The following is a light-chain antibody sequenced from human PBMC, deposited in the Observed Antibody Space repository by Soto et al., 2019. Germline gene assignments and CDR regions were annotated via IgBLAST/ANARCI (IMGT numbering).Light chain of an antibody. CDR2: GAS. V-gene: IGKV3-15*01. Sequence: EIVMTQSPATLSVSPGERATLSCRASQSVGSRLAWYWQKPGQSPRRLIYGASTRATGIPARFSGSGSGTEFTLTISSLQSEDFAGDYCHQYKNWPPIFGQGTKLESK. J-gene: IGKJ2*01. CDR3: HQYKNWPPI. CDR1: QSVGSR.